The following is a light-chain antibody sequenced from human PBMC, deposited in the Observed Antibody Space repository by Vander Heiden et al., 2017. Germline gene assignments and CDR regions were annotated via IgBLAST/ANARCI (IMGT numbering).Light chain of an antibody. CDR2: AAS. V-gene: IGKV1-39*01. J-gene: IGKJ1*01. Sequence: DIQMTHSPSSLSASVGDRVTITCRASQNITTYLNWYQHKPGKAPNLLIYAASSLQSGVPSRFSGGGSVTDFTLTISSLQPEDFATYFCQQSYTTPRTFGQGTKVEIK. CDR1: QNITTY. CDR3: QQSYTTPRT.